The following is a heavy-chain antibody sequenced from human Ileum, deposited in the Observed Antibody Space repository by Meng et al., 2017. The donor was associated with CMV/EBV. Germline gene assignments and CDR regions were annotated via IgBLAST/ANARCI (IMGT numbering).Heavy chain of an antibody. CDR3: ARGGGYDFWSGYYKMMYYYYGMDV. V-gene: IGHV1-8*03. Sequence: ASVKVSCKASGYTFTSYDINWVRQATGQGLEWMGWMNPNSGNTGYAQKFQGRVTITRNTSISTAYMGLSSLRSEDTAVYYCARGGGYDFWSGYYKMMYYYYGMDVWGQGTTVTVSS. D-gene: IGHD3-3*01. CDR2: MNPNSGNT. J-gene: IGHJ6*02. CDR1: GYTFTSYD.